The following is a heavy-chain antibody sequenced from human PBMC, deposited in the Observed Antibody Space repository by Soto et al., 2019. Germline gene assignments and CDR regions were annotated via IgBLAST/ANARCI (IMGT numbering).Heavy chain of an antibody. D-gene: IGHD3-3*01. CDR1: GFTFTSSA. V-gene: IGHV1-58*02. Sequence: SVKVSCKASGFTFTSSAMQWVRQARGQRLEWIGWIVVGSGNTNYAQKFQERVTITRDMSTSTAYMELSSLRSEDTAVYYCAADDQFDFWSGSAAFDSWGQGTMVTVSS. CDR2: IVVGSGNT. CDR3: AADDQFDFWSGSAAFDS. J-gene: IGHJ3*02.